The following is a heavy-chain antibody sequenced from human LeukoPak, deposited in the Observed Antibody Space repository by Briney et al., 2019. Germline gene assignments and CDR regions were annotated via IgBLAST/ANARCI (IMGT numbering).Heavy chain of an antibody. CDR1: GFTFSSYS. V-gene: IGHV3-21*01. Sequence: GGSLRLSCAASGFTFSSYSRNWVRQAPGKGLEWVSSISSSSSYIYYADSVKGLFTISRDNAKNSLYLQMNSLRAEDTAVYYCARDAAMVRSFDYWGQGTLVTVSS. CDR2: ISSSSSYI. CDR3: ARDAAMVRSFDY. D-gene: IGHD5-18*01. J-gene: IGHJ4*02.